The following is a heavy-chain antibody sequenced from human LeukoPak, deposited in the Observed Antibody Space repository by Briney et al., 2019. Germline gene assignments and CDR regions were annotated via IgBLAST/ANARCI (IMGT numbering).Heavy chain of an antibody. Sequence: GGSLRLSCAASGFTFSNYYMSWIRQAPGKGLEWVSYISDSTTYTNYADSVKGRFTISRDNSKNTLYLQMNSLRDDDTAVYYCVRGVGVSRFNYLGSWGQGTLVIVSS. V-gene: IGHV3-11*06. J-gene: IGHJ4*02. D-gene: IGHD6-13*01. CDR3: VRGVGVSRFNYLGS. CDR2: ISDSTTYT. CDR1: GFTFSNYY.